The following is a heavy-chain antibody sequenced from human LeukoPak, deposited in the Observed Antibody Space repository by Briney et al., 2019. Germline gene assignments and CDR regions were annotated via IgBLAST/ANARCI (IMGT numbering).Heavy chain of an antibody. CDR3: AREKYDFWSGYSFAFDY. D-gene: IGHD3-3*01. CDR2: IYTSGST. CDR1: GGSISSYY. J-gene: IGHJ4*02. V-gene: IGHV4-4*07. Sequence: SETLSLTCTVPGGSISSYYWSWIRQPAGKGLEWIGRIYTSGSTNYNPSLKSRVTMSVDTSKNQFSLKLSSVTAADTAVYYCAREKYDFWSGYSFAFDYWGQGTLVTVSS.